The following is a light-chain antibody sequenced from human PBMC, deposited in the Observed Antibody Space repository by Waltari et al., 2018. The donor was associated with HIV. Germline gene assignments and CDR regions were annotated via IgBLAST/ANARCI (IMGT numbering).Light chain of an antibody. CDR3: SSFAGTHKL. J-gene: IGLJ2*01. Sequence: SALTQSPSASGSPVHSVNISCTGDNGDISAYNYVSWYQQHPDSPPKLIIFEVTKRPSGVPDRFSGSKSGNTASLFVSGLQPEDEATYFCSSFAGTHKLFGGGTKLTVL. CDR1: NGDISAYNY. CDR2: EVT. V-gene: IGLV2-8*01.